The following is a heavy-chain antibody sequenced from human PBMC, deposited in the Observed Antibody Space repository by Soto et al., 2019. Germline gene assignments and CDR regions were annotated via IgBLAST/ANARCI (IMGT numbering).Heavy chain of an antibody. Sequence: GGSLRLSCAASGFHFNSYTINLVRQSPGKRLEWLSSISSSGYIFSTDSVRGRFTISRDNAKNSVYLQINSLRAEDTAVYFCARDCSGGRGDPGMDVWGQGTRVTVSS. V-gene: IGHV3-21*01. CDR1: GFHFNSYT. D-gene: IGHD2-15*01. J-gene: IGHJ6*02. CDR3: ARDCSGGRGDPGMDV. CDR2: ISSSGYI.